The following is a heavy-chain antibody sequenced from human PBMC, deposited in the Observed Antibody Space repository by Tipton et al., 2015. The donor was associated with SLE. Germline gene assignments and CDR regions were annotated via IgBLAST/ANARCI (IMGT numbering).Heavy chain of an antibody. J-gene: IGHJ4*02. CDR2: INHSGST. CDR3: ARRSYDFWSGGAPDY. CDR1: GGSFSGYY. Sequence: GLVKPSETLSLTCAVYGGSFSGYYWSWIRQPPGKGLEWIGEINHSGSTNYNPSLKSRVTISVDSSKNQFSLKLSSVTAADTAVYYCARRSYDFWSGGAPDYWGQGTLVTVSS. D-gene: IGHD3-3*01. V-gene: IGHV4-34*01.